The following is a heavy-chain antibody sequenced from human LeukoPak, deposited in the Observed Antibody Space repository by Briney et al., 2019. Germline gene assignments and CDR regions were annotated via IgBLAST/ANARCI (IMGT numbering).Heavy chain of an antibody. CDR1: GFTFSSYA. V-gene: IGHV3-23*01. CDR2: ISGSGGST. CDR3: AKLYRSSSSPSLHDY. J-gene: IGHJ4*02. D-gene: IGHD6-6*01. Sequence: GGSLRLSCAASGFTFSSYAMSWVRQAPGKGLEWVSAISGSGGSTYYADSVKGRFTISRDNSKNTLYLQMSSLRAEDTAVYYCAKLYRSSSSPSLHDYWGQGTLVTVSS.